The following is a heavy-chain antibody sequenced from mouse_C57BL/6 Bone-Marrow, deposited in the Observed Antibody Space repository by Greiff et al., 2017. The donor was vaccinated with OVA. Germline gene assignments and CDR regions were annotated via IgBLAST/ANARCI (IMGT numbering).Heavy chain of an antibody. CDR2: IWSGGST. V-gene: IGHV2-2*01. J-gene: IGHJ4*01. CDR3: TKPTIVPSYYAMDD. CDR1: GFSLTSYG. D-gene: IGHD2-5*01. Sequence: QVQLQQSGPGLVQPSQSLSITCTVSGFSLTSYGVHWVRQSPGKGLEWLGVIWSGGSTDYNDAFISSLSISKDNSKSQVFFKMNSLQADYTAIYYCTKPTIVPSYYAMDDWGKGTSVTVSS.